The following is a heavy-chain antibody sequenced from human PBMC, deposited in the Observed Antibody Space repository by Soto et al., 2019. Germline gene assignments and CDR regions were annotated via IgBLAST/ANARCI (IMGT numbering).Heavy chain of an antibody. D-gene: IGHD2-15*01. CDR1: GGSVSSGSYY. CDR2: IYYSGST. J-gene: IGHJ5*02. V-gene: IGHV4-61*01. CDR3: ARHLLGSGNWFDP. Sequence: SSETLSLTCTVSGGSVSSGSYYWSWIRQPPGKGLEWIGYIYYSGSTNYNPSLKSRVTISVDTSKNQFSLKLSSVTAADTAVYYCARHLLGSGNWFDPWGQGTLVTVSS.